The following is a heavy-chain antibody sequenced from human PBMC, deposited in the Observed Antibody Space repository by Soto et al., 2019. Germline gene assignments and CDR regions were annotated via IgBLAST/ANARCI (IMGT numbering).Heavy chain of an antibody. D-gene: IGHD5-12*01. J-gene: IGHJ4*02. V-gene: IGHV4-4*02. CDR3: ASNRYDGYDFPY. Sequence: QVQLQESGPGLVKPSETLSLTCTVSSGSITSSRWWSWVRQPPGKGREGIGEVAENGYNHCAPLLQSRLSISMEKSRNRLSLRLTSVTAAAPALCYCASNRYDGYDFPYWGQGDLVHVSS. CDR1: SGSITSSRW. CDR2: VAENGYN.